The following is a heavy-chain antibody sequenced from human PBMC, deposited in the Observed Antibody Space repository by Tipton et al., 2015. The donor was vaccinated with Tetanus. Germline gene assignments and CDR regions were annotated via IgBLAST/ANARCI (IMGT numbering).Heavy chain of an antibody. CDR1: GGSISSYY. CDR3: ARGARPGYYYYGMDV. V-gene: IGHV4-59*01. Sequence: LRLSCTVSGGSISSYYWSWIRQPPGKGLEWIGYIYYSGSTNYNPSLKSRVTISVDTSKNQFSLKLSSVTAADTAVYYCARGARPGYYYYGMDVWGQGTTVTVSS. CDR2: IYYSGST. D-gene: IGHD3-10*01. J-gene: IGHJ6*02.